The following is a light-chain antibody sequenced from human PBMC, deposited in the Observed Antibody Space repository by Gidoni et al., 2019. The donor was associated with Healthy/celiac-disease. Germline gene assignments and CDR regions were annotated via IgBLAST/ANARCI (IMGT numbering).Light chain of an antibody. CDR1: QSVSSY. CDR2: DAS. CDR3: QQRSNWGWT. J-gene: IGKJ1*01. Sequence: EIVLTQSPATLSLSPGERATLPCRASQSVSSYLAWYQQKPGQAPRLLIYDASNRATGIPARFSGSVSGTDFTLTISSLEPEDFAVYYCQQRSNWGWTFGQGTKVEIK. V-gene: IGKV3-11*01.